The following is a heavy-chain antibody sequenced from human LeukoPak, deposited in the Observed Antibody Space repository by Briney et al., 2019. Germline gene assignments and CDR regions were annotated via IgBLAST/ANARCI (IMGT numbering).Heavy chain of an antibody. J-gene: IGHJ5*02. CDR2: INSDGSTT. CDR3: ARARDYGDYVNWFDP. CDR1: GFTFNNAW. Sequence: PGGSLRLSCAASGFTFNNAWMSWVRQAPGKGLVWVSRINSDGSTTSYADSVKGRFTISRDNAKNTLYLQMSSLRAEDTAVYYCARARDYGDYVNWFDPWGQGTLVTVSS. D-gene: IGHD4-17*01. V-gene: IGHV3-74*01.